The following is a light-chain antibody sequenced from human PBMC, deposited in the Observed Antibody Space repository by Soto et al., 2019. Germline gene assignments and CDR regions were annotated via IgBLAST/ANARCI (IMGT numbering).Light chain of an antibody. V-gene: IGKV1-33*01. J-gene: IGKJ2*01. CDR1: QDISNY. CDR2: DAS. Sequence: DIQMTQSPSSLSASVGDRVTITCQASQDISNYLNWYQQKPGKAPKLLIYDASNLETGVPSRFSGSGSGTYFTFTISSLQPEDIATYYCQQYDNLPPVHFGQGTKLVIK. CDR3: QQYDNLPPVH.